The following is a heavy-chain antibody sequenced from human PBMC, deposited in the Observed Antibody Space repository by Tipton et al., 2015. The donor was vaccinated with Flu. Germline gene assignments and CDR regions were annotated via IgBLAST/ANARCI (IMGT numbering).Heavy chain of an antibody. V-gene: IGHV1-18*04. Sequence: QSGAEVKKPGASVKVSCRASGFTFNSYGFSWVRQAPGQGLEWVGWISAYNGNTHYGKNFQGRVTMSTDTPTSTVYMELRSLRSDDTAVYYCARGRFSVVVNPLDFWGQGTLVTVSS. J-gene: IGHJ4*02. D-gene: IGHD2-2*01. CDR3: ARGRFSVVVNPLDF. CDR1: GFTFNSYG. CDR2: ISAYNGNT.